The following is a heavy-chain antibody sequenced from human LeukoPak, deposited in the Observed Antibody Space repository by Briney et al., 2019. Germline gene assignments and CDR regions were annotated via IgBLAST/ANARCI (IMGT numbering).Heavy chain of an antibody. CDR3: ARGRSGRRFLADY. Sequence: ASVKVSCKASGYTFSSYDINWVRQATGQGLEWMGWMNPITGNTGYAPKFQGRVIITRDTSINTAYMDLAYLSSEDTAVYYCARGRSGRRFLADYWGQGTLVTVSS. V-gene: IGHV1-8*01. CDR1: GYTFSSYD. CDR2: MNPITGNT. J-gene: IGHJ4*02. D-gene: IGHD3-3*01.